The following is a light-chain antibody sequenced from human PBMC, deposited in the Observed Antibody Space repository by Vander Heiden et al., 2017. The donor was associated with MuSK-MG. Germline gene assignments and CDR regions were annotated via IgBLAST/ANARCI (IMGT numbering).Light chain of an antibody. Sequence: QSVLKQPPSASGTAGQQVTISCSGGSSNIGSGTVQGYQHLPGTAPKLLIYGNHQRPSGVPDRISGSTSGTSASLAIRGLQSEDEADYFCAAWDASLGRPVFGGGTKLTVL. J-gene: IGLJ3*02. CDR3: AAWDASLGRPV. CDR2: GNH. CDR1: SSNIGSGT. V-gene: IGLV1-44*01.